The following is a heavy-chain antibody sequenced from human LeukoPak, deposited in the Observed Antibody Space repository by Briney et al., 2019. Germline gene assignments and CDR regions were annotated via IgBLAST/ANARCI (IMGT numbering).Heavy chain of an antibody. CDR3: ARAQKAYDILTVPFDP. J-gene: IGHJ5*02. CDR2: INPNSGGT. V-gene: IGHV1-2*02. CDR1: GYTFTGYY. Sequence: ASVKVSCKASGYTFTGYYMHWVRQAPGQGLEWMGWINPNSGGTNYAQKFQGRVTMTRDTSISTAYMELSRLRSDDTAVYYCARAQKAYDILTVPFDPWGQGTLVTVSS. D-gene: IGHD3-9*01.